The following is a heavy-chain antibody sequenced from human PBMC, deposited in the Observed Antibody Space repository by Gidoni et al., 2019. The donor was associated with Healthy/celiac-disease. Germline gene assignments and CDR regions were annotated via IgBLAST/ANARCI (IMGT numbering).Heavy chain of an antibody. J-gene: IGHJ4*02. Sequence: EVQLVESGGGLVKPGGSLRLSCAASGFTFSNAWMSWVRQAPGNGLEGFGRIKIKTDGGTTDYAAPVKGRFTISRDDSKNTLYLQMNSLKTEDTAVYYCTTPYLMTTSLSWGQGTLVTVSS. CDR1: GFTFSNAW. CDR2: IKIKTDGGTT. D-gene: IGHD4-17*01. V-gene: IGHV3-15*01. CDR3: TTPYLMTTSLS.